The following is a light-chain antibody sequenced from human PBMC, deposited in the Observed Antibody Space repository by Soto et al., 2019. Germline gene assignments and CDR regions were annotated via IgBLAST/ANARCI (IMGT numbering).Light chain of an antibody. CDR3: RQHDSYPIT. V-gene: IGKV1-33*01. CDR1: QDITNY. Sequence: QRTQSTSSLSASVGDSVTITGQASQDITNYLNRFQQKPGKAPKLLIYDASNLKTGVPSRFSGSGSGTEFTLTISSLQPDDSATYYCRQHDSYPITFGQRTRLEI. CDR2: DAS. J-gene: IGKJ5*01.